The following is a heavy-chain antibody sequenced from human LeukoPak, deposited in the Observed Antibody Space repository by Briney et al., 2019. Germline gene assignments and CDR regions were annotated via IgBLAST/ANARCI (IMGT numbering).Heavy chain of an antibody. Sequence: ASVKVSCKASGGSFTSYVITWVRLAPGQGLEWMGKITPLFGTTKYAQKFQGRVTIDADESTSTAYMEMSSLRSEDTAIYYCAREAVGVDTAVVRSSFDIWGQGTMVTVSS. CDR2: ITPLFGTT. V-gene: IGHV1-69*13. J-gene: IGHJ3*02. CDR1: GGSFTSYV. CDR3: AREAVGVDTAVVRSSFDI. D-gene: IGHD5-18*01.